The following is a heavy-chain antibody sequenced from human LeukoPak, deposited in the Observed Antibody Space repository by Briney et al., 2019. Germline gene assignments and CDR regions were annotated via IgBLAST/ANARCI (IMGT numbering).Heavy chain of an antibody. CDR2: INPTGGET. CDR1: GYTFSNYY. D-gene: IGHD3-10*01. CDR3: ARDYHGSGSLTTSDY. Sequence: ASVTVSCKASGYTFSNYYIHWVRQATGQALEWMGIINPTGGETTYAQRFQGRVIMTRDTSTSTVYMELSSLRSEDTAVYYCARDYHGSGSLTTSDYWGQGTLVTVSS. J-gene: IGHJ4*02. V-gene: IGHV1-46*01.